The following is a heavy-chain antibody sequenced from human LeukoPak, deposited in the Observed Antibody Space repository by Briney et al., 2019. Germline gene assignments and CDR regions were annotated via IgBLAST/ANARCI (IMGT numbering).Heavy chain of an antibody. V-gene: IGHV3-7*01. Sequence: PGGSLRLSCAASGFTFSSNWMSWVRQAPGKGLEWVANIKQDGSEKYYVDSVKGRFTISRDSAKNTLYLQMNSLRAEDTAVYYCARDPDCDSTSCYIGPYNWFDPWGQGTLVTVSS. J-gene: IGHJ5*02. CDR1: GFTFSSNW. D-gene: IGHD2-2*02. CDR2: IKQDGSEK. CDR3: ARDPDCDSTSCYIGPYNWFDP.